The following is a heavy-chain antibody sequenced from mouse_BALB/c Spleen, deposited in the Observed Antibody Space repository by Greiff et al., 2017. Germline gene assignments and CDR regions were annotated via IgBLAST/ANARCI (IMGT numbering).Heavy chain of an antibody. J-gene: IGHJ4*01. CDR3: ARMRGSSGYVDAMDY. V-gene: IGHV1-82*01. D-gene: IGHD3-1*01. Sequence: QVQLQQSGPELVKPGASVKISCKASGYAFSSSWMNWVKQRPGQGLEWIGRIYPGDGDTNYNGKFKGKATLTADKSSSTAYMQLSSLTSVDSAVYFCARMRGSSGYVDAMDYWGQGTSVTVSS. CDR1: GYAFSSSW. CDR2: IYPGDGDT.